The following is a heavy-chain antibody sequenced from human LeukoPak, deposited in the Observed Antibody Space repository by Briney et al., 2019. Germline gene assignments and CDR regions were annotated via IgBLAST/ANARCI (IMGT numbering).Heavy chain of an antibody. D-gene: IGHD2/OR15-2a*01. V-gene: IGHV3-74*01. Sequence: PGGSLRLSCAASGYTFSSYWMHWVRQAPGKGLVWVSRINTDGSTTSYADSVKGRFTISRDNAKNTLYLQMSGLRVEDTAVYYCTKDLTGPFDYWGQGTLVTVSS. CDR1: GYTFSSYW. J-gene: IGHJ4*02. CDR3: TKDLTGPFDY. CDR2: INTDGSTT.